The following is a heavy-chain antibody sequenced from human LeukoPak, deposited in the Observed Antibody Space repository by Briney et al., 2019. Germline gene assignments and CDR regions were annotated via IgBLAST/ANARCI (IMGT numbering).Heavy chain of an antibody. CDR2: IKDDGSER. J-gene: IGHJ3*02. V-gene: IGHV3-7*01. CDR3: ARIKEYGFDI. CDR1: AFTFSSYW. D-gene: IGHD3-10*01. Sequence: GGSLSLSCAGSAFTFSSYWMSWVRQAPGKGPEWVANIKDDGSERYYLDSVKGRFTISRDNAKNSLYLQMNSLRAEDTAVYSCARIKEYGFDIWGQGTMVTVSS.